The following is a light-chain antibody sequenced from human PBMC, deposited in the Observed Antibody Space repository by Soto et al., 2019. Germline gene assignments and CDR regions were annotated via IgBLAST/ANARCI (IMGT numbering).Light chain of an antibody. Sequence: DIQMTQSPSSLSASVGDRVTITCRASQSITCYLSWYQQQPGKAPKLLIYAASSLQSGVPSRFSGSGSGTDFTLTISSLQPEDFATYYCQQSYSILITFGQGTRLEIK. CDR1: QSITCY. J-gene: IGKJ5*01. CDR2: AAS. CDR3: QQSYSILIT. V-gene: IGKV1-39*01.